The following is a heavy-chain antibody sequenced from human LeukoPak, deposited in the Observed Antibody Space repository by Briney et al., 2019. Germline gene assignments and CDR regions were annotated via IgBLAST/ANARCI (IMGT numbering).Heavy chain of an antibody. CDR1: GYSISSGYY. V-gene: IGHV4-38-2*01. CDR3: AGNIVATIGFDY. D-gene: IGHD5-12*01. J-gene: IGHJ4*02. Sequence: PSETLSLTCAVSGYSISSGYYWGWIRPPPGKGLEWIGSIYHSGSTYYNPSLKRRVTISVDTSKNQFSLNLSSVTAADTAVYYCAGNIVATIGFDYWGQGTLVTVSS. CDR2: IYHSGST.